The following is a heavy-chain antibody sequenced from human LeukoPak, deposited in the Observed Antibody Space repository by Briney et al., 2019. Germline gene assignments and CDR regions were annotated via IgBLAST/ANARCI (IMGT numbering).Heavy chain of an antibody. D-gene: IGHD2-2*01. CDR3: AKGGGAYCSSTSCSLFDY. V-gene: IGHV3-9*03. Sequence: GRSLRLSCAASGFTFDDYVMHWVRQAPGKGLEWVSGISWNSGSIGYADSVKGRFTISRDNAKNSLYLQMNSLRAEDMALYYCAKGGGAYCSSTSCSLFDYWGQGTPVTVSS. J-gene: IGHJ4*02. CDR1: GFTFDDYV. CDR2: ISWNSGSI.